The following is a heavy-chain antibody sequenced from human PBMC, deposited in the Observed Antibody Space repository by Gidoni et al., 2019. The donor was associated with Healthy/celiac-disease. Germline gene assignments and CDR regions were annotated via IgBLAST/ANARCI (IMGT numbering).Heavy chain of an antibody. Sequence: QVQLQESGPGLVKPSQTLSLTCTVSGGSISSGSYYWSWIRQPAGKGLEWIGRIYTSGSTNYNPSLKSRVTISVDTSKNQFSLKLSSVTAADTAVYYCARDDEWLNAFDIWGQGTMVTVSS. J-gene: IGHJ3*02. CDR3: ARDDEWLNAFDI. CDR1: GGSISSGSYY. CDR2: IYTSGST. D-gene: IGHD6-19*01. V-gene: IGHV4-61*02.